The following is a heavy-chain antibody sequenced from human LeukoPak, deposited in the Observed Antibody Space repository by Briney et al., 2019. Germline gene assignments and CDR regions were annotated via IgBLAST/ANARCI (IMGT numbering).Heavy chain of an antibody. CDR1: GFTFSSYG. V-gene: IGHV3-30*02. CDR3: AKVYEYGDNDWFDS. J-gene: IGHJ5*01. Sequence: GGSLRLSCGASGFTFSSYGMHWVRQAPDKGLEWVAFIRYDGSNKNYADSVKGRFTISRDNSKNTLYLQMNSLRAEDTAVYYCAKVYEYGDNDWFDSWGQGTLVTVFS. CDR2: IRYDGSNK. D-gene: IGHD3-16*01.